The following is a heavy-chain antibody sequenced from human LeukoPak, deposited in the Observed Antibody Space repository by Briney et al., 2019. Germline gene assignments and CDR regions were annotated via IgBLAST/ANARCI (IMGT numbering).Heavy chain of an antibody. V-gene: IGHV4-34*01. CDR3: ARPKYADYDWPDWYFDL. D-gene: IGHD4-17*01. J-gene: IGHJ2*01. CDR1: GGSFSGYY. Sequence: SETLSLTCAVYGGSFSGYYWSWIRQPPGKGLEWIGEINHSGSTNYNPSFKSRVTISVDMSKNQFFLKLSSVTAADTAVYYCARPKYADYDWPDWYFDLWGRGTLVTVSS. CDR2: INHSGST.